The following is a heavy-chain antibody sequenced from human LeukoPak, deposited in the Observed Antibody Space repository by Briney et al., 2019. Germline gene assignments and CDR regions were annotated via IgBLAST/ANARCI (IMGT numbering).Heavy chain of an antibody. D-gene: IGHD1-26*01. V-gene: IGHV3-23*01. CDR1: GFSFSRNA. Sequence: GGSLRLSCVASGFSFSRNAMNWLRQPPGKGLEWVPDVGGSNTDTSYADSVKGRFTISRDNSQNTVSLVMNNLRAEDTAIYYCATHDTMVGISWGQGTLVTVSS. J-gene: IGHJ4*02. CDR3: ATHDTMVGIS. CDR2: VGGSNTDT.